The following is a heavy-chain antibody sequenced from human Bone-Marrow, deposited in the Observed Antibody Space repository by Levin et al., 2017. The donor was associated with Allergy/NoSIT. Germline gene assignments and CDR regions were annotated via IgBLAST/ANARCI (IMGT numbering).Heavy chain of an antibody. CDR2: ISGSGQTT. CDR1: GLMMTAYA. V-gene: IGHV3-23*01. D-gene: IGHD6-19*01. Sequence: PGGSLRLSCEVSGLMMTAYAMSWVRQAPGKGLEWVAGISGSGQTTHYADSVKGRFIISRDNSKNMLFLEVIGLRTEDTALYYCAKDMSFSGSWFDSWGQGTLVTVSA. J-gene: IGHJ5*01. CDR3: AKDMSFSGSWFDS.